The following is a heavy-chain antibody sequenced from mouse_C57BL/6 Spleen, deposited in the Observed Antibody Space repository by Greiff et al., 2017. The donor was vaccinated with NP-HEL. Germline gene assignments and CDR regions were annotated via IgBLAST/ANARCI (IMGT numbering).Heavy chain of an antibody. CDR3: ARHEEIDSGKEGFAY. V-gene: IGHV1-62-2*01. CDR2: FYPGGGSI. CDR1: GYTFTEYT. D-gene: IGHD1-3*01. J-gene: IGHJ3*01. Sequence: VQLVESGAELVKPGASVKLSCKASGYTFTEYTIHWVKQRSGQGLEWIGWFYPGGGSIKYNEKFKDKATLTADKSSSTVYMELSRMTSEDSAVDFCARHEEIDSGKEGFAYWGQGTLVTVSA.